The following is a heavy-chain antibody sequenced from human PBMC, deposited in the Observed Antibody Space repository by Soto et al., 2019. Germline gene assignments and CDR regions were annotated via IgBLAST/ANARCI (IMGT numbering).Heavy chain of an antibody. D-gene: IGHD3-3*01. CDR1: GFTFSSYA. J-gene: IGHJ6*01. CDR3: ARQGAYDFWSGYPSRYGMEV. Sequence: GGSLRLSCAASGFTFSSYAMHWVRQAPGKGLEWVAVISYDGSNKYYADSVKGRFTISRDNSKNTLYLQMNSLRAEDTAVYYCARQGAYDFWSGYPSRYGMEVWGQGTKVTV. V-gene: IGHV3-30-3*01. CDR2: ISYDGSNK.